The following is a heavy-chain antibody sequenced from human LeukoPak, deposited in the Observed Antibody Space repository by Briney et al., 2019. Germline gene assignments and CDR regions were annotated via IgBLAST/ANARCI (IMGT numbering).Heavy chain of an antibody. J-gene: IGHJ4*02. CDR2: ISTDGSRT. D-gene: IGHD1-26*01. Sequence: PGGSLRLSCAASGFTFSSHWMHWVRQAPGKGLVWVSRISTDGSRTNYADSVKGRFTISRDDAKNTLYLQINSLRAEDTAVYYCARGGRSGIYAYYFDNWGQGTLVTVSS. V-gene: IGHV3-74*01. CDR1: GFTFSSHW. CDR3: ARGGRSGIYAYYFDN.